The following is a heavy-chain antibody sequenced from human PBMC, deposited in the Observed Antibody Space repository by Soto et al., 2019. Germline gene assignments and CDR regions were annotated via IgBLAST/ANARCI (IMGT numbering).Heavy chain of an antibody. CDR1: GFTFSSYA. Sequence: GGSLRLSCSASGFTFSSYAMHWVRQAPGKGLEYVSAISSNGGNTYYADSVKGRFTISRDNSKNTLYLQMSSLRAEETAVYYCARSSPRYCSRTTYPFDYWGQGTLVTVSS. J-gene: IGHJ4*02. D-gene: IGHD2-2*01. CDR2: ISSNGGNT. CDR3: ARSSPRYCSRTTYPFDY. V-gene: IGHV3-64*04.